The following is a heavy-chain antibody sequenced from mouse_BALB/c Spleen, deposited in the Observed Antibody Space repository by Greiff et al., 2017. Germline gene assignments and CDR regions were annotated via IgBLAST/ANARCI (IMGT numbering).Heavy chain of an antibody. CDR1: GFTFSSYA. V-gene: IGHV5-6-5*01. CDR2: ISSGGST. Sequence: DVKLVESGGGLVKPGGSLKLSCAASGFTFSSYAMSWVRQTPEKRLEWVASISSGGSTYYPDSVKGRFTISRDNARNILYLQMSSLRSEDTAMYYCARASYDYDVDWFAYWGQGTLVTVSA. CDR3: ARASYDYDVDWFAY. J-gene: IGHJ3*01. D-gene: IGHD2-4*01.